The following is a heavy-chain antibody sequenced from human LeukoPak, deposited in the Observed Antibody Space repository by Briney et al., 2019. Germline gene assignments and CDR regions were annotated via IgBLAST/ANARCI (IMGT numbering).Heavy chain of an antibody. D-gene: IGHD1-26*01. CDR3: ARDSHSGGNEWELLGYFDY. J-gene: IGHJ4*02. CDR1: GFTFSSYA. V-gene: IGHV3-30-3*01. CDR2: ISYDGSNK. Sequence: GGPLRLSCAASGFTFSSYAMHWVRQAPGKGLEWVAVISYDGSNKYYADSVKGRFTISRDNSKNTLYLQMNSLRAEDTAVYYCARDSHSGGNEWELLGYFDYWGQGTLVTVSS.